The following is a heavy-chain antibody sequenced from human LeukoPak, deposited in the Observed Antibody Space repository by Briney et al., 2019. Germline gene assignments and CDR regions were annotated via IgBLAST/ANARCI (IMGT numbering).Heavy chain of an antibody. Sequence: ASVTVSCKASGYTFTSYAMNWVRQAPGQGLEWMGWINTNTGNPTYAQGFTGRFVFSLDTSVSTAYLQISSLKAEDTAVYYCARARSGWASDAFDIWGQGTMVTVSS. CDR2: INTNTGNP. D-gene: IGHD6-19*01. J-gene: IGHJ3*02. CDR3: ARARSGWASDAFDI. V-gene: IGHV7-4-1*02. CDR1: GYTFTSYA.